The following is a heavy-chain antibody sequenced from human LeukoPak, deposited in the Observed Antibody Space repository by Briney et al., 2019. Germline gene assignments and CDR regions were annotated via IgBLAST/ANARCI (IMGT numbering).Heavy chain of an antibody. CDR3: ARGRLLWFGESVDAFDI. CDR2: ISSSSSYI. J-gene: IGHJ3*02. D-gene: IGHD3-10*01. CDR1: GFTFSSYS. Sequence: PGGSLRLSCAASGFTFSSYSMNWVRQAPGKGLEWVSSISSSSSYIYYADSVKGRFTISRDNAKNSLYLQMNSLRAEDTAVYYCARGRLLWFGESVDAFDIWGQGTMVTVSS. V-gene: IGHV3-21*01.